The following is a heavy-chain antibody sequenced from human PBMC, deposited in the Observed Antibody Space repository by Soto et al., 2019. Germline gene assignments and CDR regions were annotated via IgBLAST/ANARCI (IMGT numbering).Heavy chain of an antibody. D-gene: IGHD2-2*01. J-gene: IGHJ6*03. CDR3: AKDGQYGSSTSCYYYDMDV. CDR1: GFTFSSYW. V-gene: IGHV3-7*01. CDR2: IKQDGSEK. Sequence: EVQLVESGGGLVQPGGSLRLSCAASGFTFSSYWMSWVRQAPGKGLEWVANIKQDGSEKYYVDSVKRRLTISRDNAKNSLYRERNRLRAEDTAVYSGAKDGQYGSSTSCYYYDMDVLGKGTAVTVSS.